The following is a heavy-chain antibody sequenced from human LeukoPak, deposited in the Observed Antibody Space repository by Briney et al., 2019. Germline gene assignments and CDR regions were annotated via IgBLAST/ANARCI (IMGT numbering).Heavy chain of an antibody. CDR1: GFTVSSNY. V-gene: IGHV3-53*01. CDR2: IYSGGSV. J-gene: IGHJ4*02. Sequence: GGSLRLSCAASGFTVSSNYMSWVRQAPGKGLEWVSVIYSGGSVYSVDSVKGRFTISRDYSDNTVYLQMNSLRVEDTAVYYCARGLGTNYGGYCTGGGCPVYWGQGTLVTVSS. CDR3: ARGLGTNYGGYCTGGGCPVY. D-gene: IGHD2-8*02.